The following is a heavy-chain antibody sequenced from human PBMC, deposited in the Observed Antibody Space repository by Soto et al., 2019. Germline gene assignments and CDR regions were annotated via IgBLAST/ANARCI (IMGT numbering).Heavy chain of an antibody. CDR1: GFSLCTSGMC. D-gene: IGHD5-12*01. CDR2: IDWDDK. CDR3: ARYTVGGIYSYCGMDV. V-gene: IGHV2-70*01. J-gene: IGHJ6*02. Sequence: TLSPTCTFSGFSLCTSGMCVSWIRQPPGKALEWLALIDWDDKYYSTSLKTRLTISKDTSKNQVVLTMTNMDPVDTATYYCARYTVGGIYSYCGMDVWGQGTPVTVSS.